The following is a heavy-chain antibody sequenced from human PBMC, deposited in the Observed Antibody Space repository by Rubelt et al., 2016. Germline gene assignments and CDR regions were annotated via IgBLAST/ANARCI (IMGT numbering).Heavy chain of an antibody. Sequence: QVQLQESGPGLVKPSETLSLTCTVSGGSMSSYYWGWIRQSPGKGLEWIGYIHYSGTTRYNPSFKSRITISVDPSKNQFSLKVSRGTAADTAVYYCARLKAVRIETVDSWGQGTLFTVSA. CDR3: ARLKAVRIETVDS. CDR2: IHYSGTT. J-gene: IGHJ4*02. CDR1: GGSMSSYY. V-gene: IGHV4-59*08. D-gene: IGHD3-10*01.